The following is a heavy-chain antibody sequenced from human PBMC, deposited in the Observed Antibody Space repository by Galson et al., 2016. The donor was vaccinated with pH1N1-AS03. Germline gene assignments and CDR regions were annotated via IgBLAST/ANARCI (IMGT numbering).Heavy chain of an antibody. CDR2: IRSEAHGWTT. CDR1: GFSFADYA. Sequence: SLRLSCAGSGFSFADYAMSWVRQAPGKGLEWISFIRSEAHGWTTEYAASVKGRLIISSDDSKSIAYLQINDLKTEDSGVYYCSRVHHGGILHGLDYWGQGALVTVSS. J-gene: IGHJ4*02. D-gene: IGHD4-23*01. V-gene: IGHV3-49*04. CDR3: SRVHHGGILHGLDY.